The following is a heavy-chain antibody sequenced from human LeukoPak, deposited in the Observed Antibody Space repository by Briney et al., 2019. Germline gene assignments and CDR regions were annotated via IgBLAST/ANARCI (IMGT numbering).Heavy chain of an antibody. CDR3: ARGVDGYNPDY. J-gene: IGHJ4*02. V-gene: IGHV3-23*01. D-gene: IGHD5-24*01. CDR2: ISGSGGST. Sequence: GGSLRLSCAASGFTFSSYAMSWVRQAPGKGLEWVSAISGSGGSTYYADSVKGRFTISRDNVKNSLYLQMNSLRAEDTAVFYCARGVDGYNPDYWGQGTLVTVSS. CDR1: GFTFSSYA.